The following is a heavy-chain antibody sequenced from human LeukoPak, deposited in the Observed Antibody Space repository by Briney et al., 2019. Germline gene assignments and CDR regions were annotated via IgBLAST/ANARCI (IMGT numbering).Heavy chain of an antibody. J-gene: IGHJ6*02. Sequence: GGSLRLSCAASGFTFSDYYMRWIRQAPGKGLEWVAYFSNSGTTIFYPDSVKGRFTISRDNAKNSLYLQMNSLRAEDTAVYYCARETWGMDVWGQGTTVTVSS. CDR1: GFTFSDYY. CDR2: FSNSGTTI. V-gene: IGHV3-11*01. CDR3: ARETWGMDV.